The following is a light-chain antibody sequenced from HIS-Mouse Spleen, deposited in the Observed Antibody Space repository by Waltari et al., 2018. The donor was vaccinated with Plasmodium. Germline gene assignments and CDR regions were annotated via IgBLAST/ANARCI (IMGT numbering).Light chain of an antibody. CDR1: SSDVGGSNS. V-gene: IGLV2-14*03. CDR2: NVS. Sequence: QSALTQPASVSGSPGQSITISCTGTSSDVGGSNSVSWYQQPPGKAPKLMIYNVSNRPSGVSNRFSGSKSGNTASLTISGLQAEDEADYYCSSYTSSSTRVFGGGTKLTVL. J-gene: IGLJ3*02. CDR3: SSYTSSSTRV.